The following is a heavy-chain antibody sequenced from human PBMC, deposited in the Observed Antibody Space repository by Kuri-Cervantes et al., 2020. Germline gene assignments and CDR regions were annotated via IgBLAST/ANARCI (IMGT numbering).Heavy chain of an antibody. V-gene: IGHV4-61*01. CDR3: ARGITMVRGRPPRFDY. D-gene: IGHD3-10*01. Sequence: SETLSLTCTVSGGSVSSGSYYWSWIRQPPGKGLEWTGYIYYSGSTNYNPSLKSRVTISVDTSKNQFSLKLSSVTAADTAVYYCARGITMVRGRPPRFDYWGQGTLVTVSS. CDR1: GGSVSSGSYY. J-gene: IGHJ4*02. CDR2: IYYSGST.